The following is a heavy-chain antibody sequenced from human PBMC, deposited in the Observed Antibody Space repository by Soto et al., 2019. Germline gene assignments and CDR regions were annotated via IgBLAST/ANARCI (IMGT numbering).Heavy chain of an antibody. CDR3: AKESPSGSYSHY. CDR2: LSASGGTS. J-gene: IGHJ4*02. V-gene: IGHV3-23*01. Sequence: EVQLLESGGDLVQPGGSLRLSCAASGFTLSDCAMSWVRQAPEKGLEWVTYLSASGGTSYYADSVKGRFTIYRDNSKNILYLQMNNLRAEDTAVYCCAKESPSGSYSHYWGQGTLVTVSS. CDR1: GFTLSDCA. D-gene: IGHD1-26*01.